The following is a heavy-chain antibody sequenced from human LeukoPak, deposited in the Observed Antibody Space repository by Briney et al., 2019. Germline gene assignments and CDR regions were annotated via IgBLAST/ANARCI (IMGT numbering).Heavy chain of an antibody. Sequence: PSETLSLTCAVYGVSFSGYFWNWVRQPPGKGLEWLGEINHSGSSNYNPSLKSRVAIPVDTSKNQVSLNLSSVSAADTAVYYSVYCSSTSCYMAKPYYWGQGTLVTVSS. D-gene: IGHD2-2*02. V-gene: IGHV4-34*01. J-gene: IGHJ4*02. CDR1: GVSFSGYF. CDR2: INHSGSS. CDR3: VYCSSTSCYMAKPYY.